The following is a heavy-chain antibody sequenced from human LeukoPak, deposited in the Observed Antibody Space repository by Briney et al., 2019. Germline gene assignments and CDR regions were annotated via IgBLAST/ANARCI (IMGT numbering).Heavy chain of an antibody. CDR3: ARALYSMTTVTTEYWFDY. V-gene: IGHV4-30-4*08. J-gene: IGHJ4*02. Sequence: SETLSLTCTVSGGSISSSSYYWGWIRQPPGKGLEWIGYIYYSGSTYYNPSLQSRVIISVDTSKNQFSLKLTSVTAADTAVYYCARALYSMTTVTTEYWFDYWGQGTLVAVSS. D-gene: IGHD4-17*01. CDR1: GGSISSSSYY. CDR2: IYYSGST.